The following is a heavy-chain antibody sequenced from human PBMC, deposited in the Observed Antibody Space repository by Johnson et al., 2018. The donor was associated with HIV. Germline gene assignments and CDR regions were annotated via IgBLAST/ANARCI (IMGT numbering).Heavy chain of an antibody. CDR2: MNWNGGST. D-gene: IGHD1-26*01. CDR1: GFTFDDYG. V-gene: IGHV3-20*04. J-gene: IGHJ3*02. CDR3: ARGRLGGWELRRDSFDI. Sequence: VYLVESGGGVVRPGGSLRLSCEASGFTFDDYGLSWVRQAPGKGLEWVSGMNWNGGSTGYADSVKGRCTISRDNAKSSLYLQMNSLRVEDSAVYYCARGRLGGWELRRDSFDICGQGTMFTVSS.